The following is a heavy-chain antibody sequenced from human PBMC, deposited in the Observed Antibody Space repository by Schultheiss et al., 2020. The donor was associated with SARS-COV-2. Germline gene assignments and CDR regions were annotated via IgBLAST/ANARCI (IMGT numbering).Heavy chain of an antibody. V-gene: IGHV4-34*01. D-gene: IGHD2-2*02. CDR2: INHSGST. CDR1: GGSISSYY. J-gene: IGHJ6*03. Sequence: SQTLSLTCTVSGGSISSYYWSWIRQPAGKGLEWIGEINHSGSTNYNPSLKSRVTISVDTSKNQFSLKLSFVTAADTAVYYCARESLGYCSSTSCYTAVGYYYYYYYMDVWGKGTTVTVSS. CDR3: ARESLGYCSSTSCYTAVGYYYYYYYMDV.